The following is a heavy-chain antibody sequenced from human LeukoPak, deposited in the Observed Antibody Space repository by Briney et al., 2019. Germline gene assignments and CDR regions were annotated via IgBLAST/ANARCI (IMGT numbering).Heavy chain of an antibody. D-gene: IGHD5-18*01. CDR1: GGSFSGYY. J-gene: IGHJ4*02. Sequence: PSETLSLTCAVYGGSFSGYYWSWIRQPPGKGLEWIGEINHSGSTNYNPSLKSRVTISVDTSKNQFSLKLSSVTAADTAVHYCARGFGLWLIWFDYWGQGTLVTVSS. CDR3: ARGFGLWLIWFDY. CDR2: INHSGST. V-gene: IGHV4-34*01.